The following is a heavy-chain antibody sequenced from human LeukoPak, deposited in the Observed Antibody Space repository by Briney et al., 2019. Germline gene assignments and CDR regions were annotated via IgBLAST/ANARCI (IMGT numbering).Heavy chain of an antibody. J-gene: IGHJ3*02. V-gene: IGHV4-31*03. Sequence: SETLSLTCTVSGGSISSGGYYWSWIRQHPGKGLEWIGYIYYSGCTYYNPSLKSRVTISVDTSKNQFSLKLSSVTAADTAVYYCATGGGRYCSSTSCYARGAFDIWGQGTMVTVSS. CDR3: ATGGGRYCSSTSCYARGAFDI. CDR1: GGSISSGGYY. CDR2: IYYSGCT. D-gene: IGHD2-2*01.